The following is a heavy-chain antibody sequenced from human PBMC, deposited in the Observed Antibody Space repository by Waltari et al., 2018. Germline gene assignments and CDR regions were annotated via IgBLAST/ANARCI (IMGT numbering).Heavy chain of an antibody. CDR2: ITSRGYE. V-gene: IGHV3-21*01. D-gene: IGHD2-21*02. J-gene: IGHJ4*02. Sequence: EVQLVESGGGLVKPGGSLRLSCAASGFTFHSYSMNWVRQAPGKGLEWVSSITSRGYEYYANSVKGRFTISRDYVKDSLYLQMNSLRAEDTAVYYCARCSGDCYYFDSWGQGTLVTVSS. CDR1: GFTFHSYS. CDR3: ARCSGDCYYFDS.